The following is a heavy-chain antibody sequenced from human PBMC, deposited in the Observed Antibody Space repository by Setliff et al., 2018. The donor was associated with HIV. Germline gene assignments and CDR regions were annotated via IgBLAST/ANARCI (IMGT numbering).Heavy chain of an antibody. V-gene: IGHV1-2*06. CDR2: ISPNSGGT. J-gene: IGHJ4*02. CDR3: VKDGGPWGSGD. CDR1: GYTLINFY. Sequence: ASVKVSCKASGYTLINFYINWVRQAPGQGLEWVGRISPNSGGTDYSQKFQGRVSMTRDTSTNTAYLDLTNLTSDDTAVYFCVKDGGPWGSGDWGQGTLVTVSS. D-gene: IGHD7-27*01.